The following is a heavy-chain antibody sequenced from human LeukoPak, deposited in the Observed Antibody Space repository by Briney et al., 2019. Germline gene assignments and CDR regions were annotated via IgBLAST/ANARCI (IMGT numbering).Heavy chain of an antibody. CDR2: INHSGYT. J-gene: IGHJ4*02. Sequence: TSETLSLTCAVYGGSFSGYHWTWIRQPPGKGLEWIGEINHSGYTNYNPSVQSRVTILVDTSKTQFSLRLSSVTAADTAVYYCAKMFNADVYFEYWGQGILVTVSS. V-gene: IGHV4-34*01. CDR3: AKMFNADVYFEY. D-gene: IGHD2-2*01. CDR1: GGSFSGYH.